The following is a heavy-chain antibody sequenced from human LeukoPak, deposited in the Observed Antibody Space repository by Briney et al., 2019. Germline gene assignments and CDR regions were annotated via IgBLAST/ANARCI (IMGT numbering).Heavy chain of an antibody. J-gene: IGHJ4*02. Sequence: GGSLRLSCAASGFTFSSYSMNWVRQAPGKGLEWVSSISSSSSYIYYADSVKGRFTISRDNAKNSLYLQMNSLRAEDTAVYYCARDPPHYYDSSGYSYYFDYWGRGTLVTVSS. CDR1: GFTFSSYS. D-gene: IGHD3-22*01. V-gene: IGHV3-21*01. CDR2: ISSSSSYI. CDR3: ARDPPHYYDSSGYSYYFDY.